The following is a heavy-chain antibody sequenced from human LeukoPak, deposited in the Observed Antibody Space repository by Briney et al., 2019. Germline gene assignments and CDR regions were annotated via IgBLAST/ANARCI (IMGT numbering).Heavy chain of an antibody. V-gene: IGHV1-18*04. CDR2: ISAHNGNT. D-gene: IGHD4-17*01. CDR3: ARPLNDYGANDAFDI. CDR1: GYTFTGYH. J-gene: IGHJ3*02. Sequence: ASVKVSCKASGYTFTGYHMHWVRQAPGQGLEWMGWISAHNGNTNYAQKLQGRVTMTTETSTSTAYMELRSLRSDDTAVYYCARPLNDYGANDAFDIWGQGTTVTVSS.